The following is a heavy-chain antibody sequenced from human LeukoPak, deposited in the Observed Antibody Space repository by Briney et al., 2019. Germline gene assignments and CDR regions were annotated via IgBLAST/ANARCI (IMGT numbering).Heavy chain of an antibody. Sequence: GGSLRLSCAASGFTFSSYSMNWVRQAPGKGLEWVSSNSSDSNYIYYADSVKDRFTISRDNARNSLYLQMNSLRVEDTAVYYCASIVVVPANTLGGFDYWGQRTLVTFSS. CDR1: GFTFSSYS. CDR2: NSSDSNYI. D-gene: IGHD2-2*01. CDR3: ASIVVVPANTLGGFDY. J-gene: IGHJ4*02. V-gene: IGHV3-21*01.